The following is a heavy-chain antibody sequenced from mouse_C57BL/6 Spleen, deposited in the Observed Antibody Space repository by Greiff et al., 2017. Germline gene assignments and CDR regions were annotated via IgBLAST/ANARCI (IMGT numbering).Heavy chain of an antibody. J-gene: IGHJ2*01. V-gene: IGHV2-2*01. Sequence: VKLMESGPGLVQPSQCLSITCTASGFSLTSYGVHWVRQSPGKGLEWLGVIWSGGSTDYNAAFISRLSISKDNTKSKVFFKMSSLEADDTAIYYCARRLLYYFDYWGQGTTLTVSS. CDR1: GFSLTSYG. CDR2: IWSGGST. CDR3: ARRLLYYFDY. D-gene: IGHD6-2*01.